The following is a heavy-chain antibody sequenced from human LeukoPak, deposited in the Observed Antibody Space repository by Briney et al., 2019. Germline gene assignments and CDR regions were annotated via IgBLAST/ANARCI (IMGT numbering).Heavy chain of an antibody. CDR2: ISYDGSNK. J-gene: IGHJ4*02. V-gene: IGHV3-30*18. CDR1: GFTFSSYG. D-gene: IGHD3-10*01. Sequence: GRSLRLSCAASGFTFSSYGMHWVRQAPGKGLEWVAVISYDGSNKYYADSVKGRFTISRDNSKNTLYLQMNSLRAEDTAVYYCAKDSGVPMVRGVIITYGYFDYWGQGTLVTVSS. CDR3: AKDSGVPMVRGVIITYGYFDY.